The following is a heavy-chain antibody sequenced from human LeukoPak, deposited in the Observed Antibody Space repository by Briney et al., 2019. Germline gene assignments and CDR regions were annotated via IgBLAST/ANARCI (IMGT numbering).Heavy chain of an antibody. CDR1: GFTFDDYA. CDR2: ISWNSDRV. J-gene: IGHJ6*02. CDR3: TRAPTNYDILSSYYYGMDV. Sequence: GGSLRLSCAASGFTFDDYAMHWVRQAPGKGLEWVSGISWNSDRVGYADSVKGRFTISRENAKNSLYLQMNSLRAGDTAVYYCTRAPTNYDILSSYYYGMDVWGQGTTVTVSS. V-gene: IGHV3-9*01. D-gene: IGHD3-9*01.